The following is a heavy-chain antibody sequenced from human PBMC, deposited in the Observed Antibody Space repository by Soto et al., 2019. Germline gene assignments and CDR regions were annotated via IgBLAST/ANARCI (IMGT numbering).Heavy chain of an antibody. CDR2: ISGSGGST. V-gene: IGHV3-23*01. D-gene: IGHD2-2*01. J-gene: IGHJ4*02. CDR3: AKISYSSPSWDYFDY. Sequence: GGSLRLSCAASGFTFSSYAMSWVRQAPGKGLEWVSAISGSGGSTNYADSVKGRFTISRDNSKNTLYLKMNSLRTEDTAVYYGAKISYSSPSWDYFDYWGQGTLVTVSS. CDR1: GFTFSSYA.